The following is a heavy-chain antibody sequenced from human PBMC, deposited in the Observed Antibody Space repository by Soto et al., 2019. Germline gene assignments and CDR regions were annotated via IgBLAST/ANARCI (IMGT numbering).Heavy chain of an antibody. CDR2: IHYSGST. Sequence: QVQLQESGPGLVKPSQTLSLTCTVSGGSISSGSYYWSWIRQHPGKGLEWIGYIHYSGSTYYNPSLKSRVTISRDTSKNQFSLNLSSVTAADTAVYYCARDPSNYGQGNWGQGTLVTVSS. CDR1: GGSISSGSYY. J-gene: IGHJ4*02. V-gene: IGHV4-31*03. CDR3: ARDPSNYGQGN. D-gene: IGHD4-17*01.